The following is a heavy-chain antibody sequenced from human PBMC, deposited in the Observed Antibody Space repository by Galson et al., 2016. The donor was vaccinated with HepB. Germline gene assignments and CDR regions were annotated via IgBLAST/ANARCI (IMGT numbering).Heavy chain of an antibody. Sequence: SVKVPCKASGYTFINYYIHWVRQAPGQGLQWMGLINSLSGGTNYEQSFQGRDTMTRDTSTSTVSMELSSLRSEDTAVYYCARAIMTPGDYWFDPWGQGSLVTVSS. V-gene: IGHV1-46*01. CDR2: INSLSGGT. J-gene: IGHJ5*02. D-gene: IGHD1-14*01. CDR1: GYTFINYY. CDR3: ARAIMTPGDYWFDP.